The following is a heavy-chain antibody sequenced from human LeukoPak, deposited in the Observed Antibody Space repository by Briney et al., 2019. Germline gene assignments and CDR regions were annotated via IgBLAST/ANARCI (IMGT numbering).Heavy chain of an antibody. D-gene: IGHD2-21*02. CDR1: GFTFSNYV. Sequence: GGSLRLSCAASGFTFSNYVMHWVRQAPGKGLEWVAVISYDGSNQYYADSVKGRFTISRDNSKNTVDLQINSLRVEDTAVYFCAKDKDTPATAQPQRGYFESWGQGTLVTVSA. CDR3: AKDKDTPATAQPQRGYFES. CDR2: ISYDGSNQ. J-gene: IGHJ4*02. V-gene: IGHV3-30*18.